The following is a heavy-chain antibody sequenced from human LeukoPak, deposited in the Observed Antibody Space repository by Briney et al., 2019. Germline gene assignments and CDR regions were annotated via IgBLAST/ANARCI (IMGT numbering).Heavy chain of an antibody. D-gene: IGHD3-10*01. CDR1: GFTFSSYG. CDR3: ARPRGLTYNWFDP. CDR2: ISYDGSNK. Sequence: PGGSLRLSCAASGFTFSSYGMHWVRQAPGKGLEWVAVISYDGSNKYYADSVKGRFTISRDNSKNTLYLQMNSLRSEDTAVYYCARPRGLTYNWFDPWGQGTLVTVSS. J-gene: IGHJ5*02. V-gene: IGHV3-30*03.